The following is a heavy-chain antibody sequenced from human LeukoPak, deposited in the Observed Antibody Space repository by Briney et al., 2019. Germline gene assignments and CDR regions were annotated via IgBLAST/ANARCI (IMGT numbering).Heavy chain of an antibody. CDR2: IYYSGST. Sequence: SETLSLTCTVSGGSISTYYWTWIRQPPGKGLEWIGYIYYSGSTNYNPSLKSRVTISVDTSKNQFSLKLSSVTAADTAVYYCATVNYGDYVFWFDPWGQGTLVTVSS. J-gene: IGHJ5*02. V-gene: IGHV4-59*01. CDR1: GGSISTYY. D-gene: IGHD4-17*01. CDR3: ATVNYGDYVFWFDP.